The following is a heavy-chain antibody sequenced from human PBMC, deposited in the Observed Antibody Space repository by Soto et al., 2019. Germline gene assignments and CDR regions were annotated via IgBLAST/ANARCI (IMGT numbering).Heavy chain of an antibody. CDR1: GFTFSSYA. Sequence: GGSLRLSCAASGFTFSSYAMSWVRQAPGKGLEWVSAISGSGGSTYYADSVKGRFTISRDNSKNTLYLQMNSLRAEDTAVYYCAKLYCSGGSCYPAWHYYYYMDVWGKGTTVTVSS. D-gene: IGHD2-15*01. CDR3: AKLYCSGGSCYPAWHYYYYMDV. V-gene: IGHV3-23*01. CDR2: ISGSGGST. J-gene: IGHJ6*03.